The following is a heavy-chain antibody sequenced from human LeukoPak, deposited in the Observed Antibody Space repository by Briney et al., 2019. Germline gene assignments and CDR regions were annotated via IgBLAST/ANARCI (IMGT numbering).Heavy chain of an antibody. V-gene: IGHV4-59*01. Sequence: PSETLSLTCSVSGGSISTCYWSWIRQPPGKGLEWIGYICNSGSTTYNPSLRSRVTISVDTSKNQFSLKLSSVTAADTALYYCARLNYDYRYGMDVWGQGTTVIVFS. J-gene: IGHJ6*02. CDR3: ARLNYDYRYGMDV. CDR2: ICNSGST. CDR1: GGSISTCY.